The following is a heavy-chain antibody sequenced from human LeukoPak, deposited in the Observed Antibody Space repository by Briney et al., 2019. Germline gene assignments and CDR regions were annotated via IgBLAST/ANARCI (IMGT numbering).Heavy chain of an antibody. Sequence: PGESLQISCKGSGYSFTSYWIGWVRQMPGKGVEGMGIIYPGDSDTRYSPSFQGQVTISADKSISNAYLQWSSLKASDTAMYYCASSSPNWNDDQYYFDYWGQGTLVTVSS. CDR3: ASSSPNWNDDQYYFDY. V-gene: IGHV5-51*01. CDR1: GYSFTSYW. J-gene: IGHJ4*02. CDR2: IYPGDSDT. D-gene: IGHD1-1*01.